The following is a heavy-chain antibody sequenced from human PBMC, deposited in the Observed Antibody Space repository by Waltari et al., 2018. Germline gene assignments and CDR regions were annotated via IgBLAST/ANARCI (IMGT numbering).Heavy chain of an antibody. CDR3: VRGYGGDVY. CDR2: LNYDGSST. CDR1: GFTFTRRW. D-gene: IGHD2-21*02. J-gene: IGHJ4*02. V-gene: IGHV3-74*01. Sequence: EVQLVESGGGLVQPGGSLRLSCAASGFTFTRRWMHWVRQGPGKGLEWVSRLNYDGSSTYYADFVKGRFTISRDNAKNTLYLQMNSLRAEDTGVYYCVRGYGGDVYWGQGTLVTVSS.